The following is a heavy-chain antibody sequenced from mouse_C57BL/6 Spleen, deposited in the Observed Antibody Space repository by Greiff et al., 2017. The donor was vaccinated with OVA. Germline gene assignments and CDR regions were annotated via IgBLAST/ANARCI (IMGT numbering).Heavy chain of an antibody. CDR2: IHPNSGST. CDR1: GYTFTSYW. Sequence: QVQLQQPGAELVKPGASVKLSCKASGYTFTSYWMHWVKQRPGQGLEWIGMIHPNSGSTNYNEKFKSKATLTVDKSSSTAYMQLSSLTSEDSAVYYGARRNYDYYAMDYWGQGTSVTVSS. V-gene: IGHV1-64*01. CDR3: ARRNYDYYAMDY. J-gene: IGHJ4*01. D-gene: IGHD1-1*01.